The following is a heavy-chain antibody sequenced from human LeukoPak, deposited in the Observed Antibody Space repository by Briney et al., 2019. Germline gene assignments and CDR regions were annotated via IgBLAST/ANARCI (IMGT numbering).Heavy chain of an antibody. CDR3: AGREYYDFWSGNFYGMDV. Sequence: ASVKVSCKASGYTFTSYAMNWVRQAPGQGLEWMGWINTNTGNPTCAQGFTGRFVFSLDTSVSTAYLQISGLKAEDTAVYYCAGREYYDFWSGNFYGMDVWGQGTTVTVSS. D-gene: IGHD3-3*01. CDR1: GYTFTSYA. CDR2: INTNTGNP. J-gene: IGHJ6*02. V-gene: IGHV7-4-1*02.